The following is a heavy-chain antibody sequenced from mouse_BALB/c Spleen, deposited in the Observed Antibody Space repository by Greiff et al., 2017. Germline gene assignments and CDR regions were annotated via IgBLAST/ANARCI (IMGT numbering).Heavy chain of an antibody. D-gene: IGHD1-1*01. V-gene: IGHV6-6*02. J-gene: IGHJ3*01. CDR2: IRLKSNNYAT. CDR1: GFTFSNYW. Sequence: EVKVEESGGGLVQPGGSMKLSCVASGFTFSNYWMNWVRQSPEKGLEWVAEIRLKSNNYATHYAESVKGRFTISRDDSKSSVYLQMNNLRAEDTGIYYCTIYYYGSSTNWGQGTLVTVSA. CDR3: TIYYYGSSTN.